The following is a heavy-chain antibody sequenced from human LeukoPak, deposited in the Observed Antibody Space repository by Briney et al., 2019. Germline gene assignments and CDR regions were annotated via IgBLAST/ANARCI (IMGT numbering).Heavy chain of an antibody. J-gene: IGHJ4*02. CDR3: ARDRSTKYSCDY. Sequence: GGSLRLSCAASRFTFSNAWMHWVRQAPGKGLEWVAFISYDGSIKYYADSVKGRFTISRDNSKNTLYLQMSSLRTEDTAVYYCARDRSTKYSCDYWGRGTLVSVSS. CDR1: RFTFSNAW. D-gene: IGHD2-2*01. V-gene: IGHV3-30-3*01. CDR2: ISYDGSIK.